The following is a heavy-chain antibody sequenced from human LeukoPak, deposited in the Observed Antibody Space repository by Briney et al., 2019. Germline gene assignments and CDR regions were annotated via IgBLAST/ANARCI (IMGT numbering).Heavy chain of an antibody. Sequence: ASVKVSCKSSGYTFIDSYIHWVRQAPGQGLEWMGWIKPNGGGTQYAQKFQDRVTMTRDTSVSSTYMELSGLRSDDTAVYYCAREKPAVPGTYFDYWGQGTLVTVSS. CDR1: GYTFIDSY. CDR3: AREKPAVPGTYFDY. D-gene: IGHD6-19*01. J-gene: IGHJ4*02. V-gene: IGHV1-2*02. CDR2: IKPNGGGT.